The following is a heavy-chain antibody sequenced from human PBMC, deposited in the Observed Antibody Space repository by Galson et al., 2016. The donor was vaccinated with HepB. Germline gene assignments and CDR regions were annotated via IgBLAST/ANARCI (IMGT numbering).Heavy chain of an antibody. CDR3: ARIGSYHDFDY. D-gene: IGHD1-26*01. CDR2: INPNSGGT. J-gene: IGHJ4*02. CDR1: GYTFTAYY. Sequence: QSGAEVKKPGESLKISCKASGYTFTAYYMHWVRQAPGQGLEWMGRINPNSGGTNYAAQKFQGRVTMTRDTSISTAYMELSRLRSDDTAVYYCARIGSYHDFDYWGQGTLVTVSS. V-gene: IGHV1-2*06.